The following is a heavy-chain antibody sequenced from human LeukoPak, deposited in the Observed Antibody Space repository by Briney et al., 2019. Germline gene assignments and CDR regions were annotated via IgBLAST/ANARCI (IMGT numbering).Heavy chain of an antibody. CDR3: ARDETGYSSGWAAFSYYFDY. Sequence: ASVKVSCEASGYTFTSYYMHWVRQAPGQGLEWMGIINPSGGSTSYAQKFQGRVTMTRDMSTSTAYMELSSLRSEDTAVYYCARDETGYSSGWAAFSYYFDYWGQGTLVTVSS. J-gene: IGHJ4*02. D-gene: IGHD6-19*01. CDR1: GYTFTSYY. CDR2: INPSGGST. V-gene: IGHV1-46*01.